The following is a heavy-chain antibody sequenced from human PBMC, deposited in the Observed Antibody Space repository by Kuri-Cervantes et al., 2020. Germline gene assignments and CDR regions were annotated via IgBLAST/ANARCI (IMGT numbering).Heavy chain of an antibody. D-gene: IGHD2-2*01. V-gene: IGHV3-15*01. CDR1: GFTFSNAW. CDR2: TKSKTDGGTT. Sequence: GESLKISCAASGFTFSNAWMSWVRQAPGRGLEWVGRTKSKTDGGTTDYAAPVKGRFTISRDDSKNTLYLQMNSLKTEDTAVYYCTTRPNIVVVPAATRLYYYYGMDVWGQGTTVTVSS. J-gene: IGHJ6*02. CDR3: TTRPNIVVVPAATRLYYYYGMDV.